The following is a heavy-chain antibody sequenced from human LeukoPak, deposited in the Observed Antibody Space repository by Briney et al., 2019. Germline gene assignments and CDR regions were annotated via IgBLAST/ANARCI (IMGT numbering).Heavy chain of an antibody. Sequence: GESLKISCRGSGYSFTSYWIAWVRQMPGKGLEWMGIIYPGDSETRYSPSFQGQVTISADKSISTAYLQWSSLKASDTAMYDCGRRVAAFGAFDIWAKEQWSPSLQ. CDR3: GRRVAAFGAFDI. CDR2: IYPGDSET. J-gene: IGHJ3*02. V-gene: IGHV5-51*01. CDR1: GYSFTSYW. D-gene: IGHD6-19*01.